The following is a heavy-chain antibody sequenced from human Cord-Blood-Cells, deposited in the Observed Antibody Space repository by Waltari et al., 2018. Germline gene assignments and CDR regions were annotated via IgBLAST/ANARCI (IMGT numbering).Heavy chain of an antibody. CDR1: GFTFTSSA. J-gene: IGHJ6*02. CDR3: AADLCYYYGRDV. Sequence: QMQLVQSGPAVKKPGTSVKVSCKASGFTFTSSAVQWVRQARGQSLEWIGWGVVGSGNTNYTQKCQERVTITRDMSTSTGDMELSSLRSEDTAVYYCAADLCYYYGRDVWGQGTTVTVSS. CDR2: GVVGSGNT. V-gene: IGHV1-58*01.